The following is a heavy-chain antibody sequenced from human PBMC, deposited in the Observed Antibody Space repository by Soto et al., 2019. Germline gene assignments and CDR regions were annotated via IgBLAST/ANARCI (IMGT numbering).Heavy chain of an antibody. CDR3: ARARGVTNFDY. CDR1: GGSISSGGYS. CDR2: IYHSGST. V-gene: IGHV4-30-2*01. J-gene: IGHJ4*02. D-gene: IGHD3-10*01. Sequence: PSETLSLTCAVSGGSISSGGYSWSWIRQPPGKGLEWIGYIYHSGSTYYNPSLKSRVTISVDRSKNQFSLKLSSVTAADTAVYYCARARGVTNFDYWGQGTLVTVS.